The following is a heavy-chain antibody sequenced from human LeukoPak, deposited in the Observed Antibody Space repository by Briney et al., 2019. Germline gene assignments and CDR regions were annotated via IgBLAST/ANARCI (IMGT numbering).Heavy chain of an antibody. V-gene: IGHV3-21*01. CDR1: GFTFSSYS. J-gene: IGHJ4*02. CDR3: AASLDSNY. CDR2: ISSSSSYI. D-gene: IGHD1-1*01. Sequence: KSGGSLRLSCAASGFTFSSYSMNWVRQAPGKGLEWVSSISSSSSYIYYADSVKSRFTISRDNAKNSLYLQMNSLRAEDTAVYYCAASLDSNYWGQGTLVTVSS.